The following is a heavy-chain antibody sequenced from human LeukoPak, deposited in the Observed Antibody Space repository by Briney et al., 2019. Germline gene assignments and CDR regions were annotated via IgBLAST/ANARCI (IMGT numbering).Heavy chain of an antibody. D-gene: IGHD5-12*01. V-gene: IGHV4-39*01. Sequence: PSQTLSLTCTVSSGSISSGDYYWTWIRQPPGKGLEWIGNIYNSANTHYNPTLKTRITMSVDRSKNQFSLKLNSVTAADTGIYYCARHSRSGYIGYENAFDIWGQGTMVTVSS. J-gene: IGHJ3*02. CDR3: ARHSRSGYIGYENAFDI. CDR2: IYNSANT. CDR1: SGSISSGDYY.